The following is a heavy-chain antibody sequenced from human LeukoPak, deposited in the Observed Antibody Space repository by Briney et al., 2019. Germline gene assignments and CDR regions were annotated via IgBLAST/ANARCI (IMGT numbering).Heavy chain of an antibody. Sequence: GASVKVSCKASGYTFTSYGISWVRQAPGQGLEWMGWISAYNGNTNYAQKLQGRVTMTTDTSTSTAYMELRSLRSDDTAVYYCARDADYCTNGVCYVWFDPWGQGTLVTVSS. V-gene: IGHV1-18*01. J-gene: IGHJ5*02. CDR3: ARDADYCTNGVCYVWFDP. CDR2: ISAYNGNT. D-gene: IGHD2-8*01. CDR1: GYTFTSYG.